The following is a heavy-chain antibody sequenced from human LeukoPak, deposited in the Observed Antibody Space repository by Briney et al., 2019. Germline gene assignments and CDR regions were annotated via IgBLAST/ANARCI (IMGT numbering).Heavy chain of an antibody. D-gene: IGHD3-16*01. CDR3: ARVDALGTARDF. CDR2: ISRSSNSI. CDR1: GFTFNTYT. J-gene: IGHJ4*02. V-gene: IGHV3-21*01. Sequence: GGSLRLSCAASGFTFNTYTMNWVRQPPGKGLEWVSSISRSSNSIYYADSVKGRFTISRDNAKNSLYLQMTSLRAEDTAVYYYARVDALGTARDFWGQGALVTVSS.